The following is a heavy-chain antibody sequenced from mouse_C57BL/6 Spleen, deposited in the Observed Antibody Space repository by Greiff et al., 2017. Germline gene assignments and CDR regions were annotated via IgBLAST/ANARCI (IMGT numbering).Heavy chain of an antibody. D-gene: IGHD2-4*01. V-gene: IGHV1-53*01. J-gene: IGHJ1*03. CDR3: ARDGDYDGTLYWYFDV. CDR1: GYNFTSYW. Sequence: QVQLQQPGTELVKPGASVKLSCKASGYNFTSYWMHWVKQRPGQGLEWIGNINPSNGGTNYNEKFKSKATLTVDKSSSTAYMQLSSLTSEDSAVYYCARDGDYDGTLYWYFDVWGTGTTVTVSS. CDR2: INPSNGGT.